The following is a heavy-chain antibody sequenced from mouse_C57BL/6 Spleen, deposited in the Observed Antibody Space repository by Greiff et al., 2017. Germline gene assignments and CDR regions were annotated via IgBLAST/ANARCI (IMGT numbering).Heavy chain of an antibody. CDR3: ARYDYDLGNYFDY. CDR2: INPNNGGT. V-gene: IGHV1-26*01. Sequence: EVQLQQSGPELVKPGASVKISCKASGYTFTDYYMNWVKQSHGKSLEWIGDINPNNGGTSYNQKFKGKATLTVDKSSSTAYMELRSLTSEDSAVYYCARYDYDLGNYFDYWGQGTTLTVSS. CDR1: GYTFTDYY. J-gene: IGHJ2*01. D-gene: IGHD2-4*01.